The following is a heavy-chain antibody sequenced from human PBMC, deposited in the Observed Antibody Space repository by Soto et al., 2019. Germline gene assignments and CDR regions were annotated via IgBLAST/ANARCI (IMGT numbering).Heavy chain of an antibody. CDR2: ISGSGGSA. CDR3: AKCLTQYYYYGMDV. CDR1: GFTFSSYA. Sequence: PGGSLRLSCAASGFTFSSYAMSWVRQAPGKGLEWVSAISGSGGSAYYADSVKGRFTISRDNSKNTLYLQMNSLRAEDTAVYYCAKCLTQYYYYGMDVWGQGTTVTVSS. V-gene: IGHV3-23*01. J-gene: IGHJ6*02.